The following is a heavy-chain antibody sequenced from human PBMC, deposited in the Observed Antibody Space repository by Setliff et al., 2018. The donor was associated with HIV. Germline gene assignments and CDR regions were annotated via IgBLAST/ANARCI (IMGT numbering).Heavy chain of an antibody. V-gene: IGHV4-61*02. CDR1: GDSISSGSNY. CDR3: ARASSDIPGVDSNYFDD. J-gene: IGHJ4*02. CDR2: IYTSGP. Sequence: SETLSLTCTVSGDSISSGSNYWSWIRQPAGKGLEWIGRIYTSGPRYNPSLENRVTISVDTSKSQFFLMLSSVTAADTAVYYCARASSDIPGVDSNYFDDWGQGALVTVSS. D-gene: IGHD2-2*01.